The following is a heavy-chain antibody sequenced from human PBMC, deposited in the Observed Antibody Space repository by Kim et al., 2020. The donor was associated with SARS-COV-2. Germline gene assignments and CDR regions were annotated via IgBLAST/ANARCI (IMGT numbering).Heavy chain of an antibody. CDR3: ASSSSWYWVDAFDI. CDR2: IYSGGST. D-gene: IGHD6-13*01. Sequence: GGSLRLSCAASGFTVSSNYMSWVRQAPGKGLEWVSVIYSGGSTYYADSVKGRFTISRHNSKNTLYLQMNSLRAEDTAVYYCASSSSWYWVDAFDIWGQGTMVTVSS. V-gene: IGHV3-53*04. CDR1: GFTVSSNY. J-gene: IGHJ3*02.